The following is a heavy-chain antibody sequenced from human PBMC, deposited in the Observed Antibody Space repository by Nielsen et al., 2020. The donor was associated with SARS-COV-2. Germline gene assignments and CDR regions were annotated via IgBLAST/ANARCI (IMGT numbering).Heavy chain of an antibody. J-gene: IGHJ1*01. D-gene: IGHD6-6*01. V-gene: IGHV3-48*02. CDR1: GFTFSSYS. CDR3: ARRSEGSSSLFHFQH. Sequence: GESLKISCAASGFTFSSYSMNWVRQAPGKGLEWVSYISSSSSTIYYADSVKGRFTISRDNAKNSLYLQMNSLRDEDTAVYYCARRSEGSSSLFHFQHWGQGTLVTVSS. CDR2: ISSSSSTI.